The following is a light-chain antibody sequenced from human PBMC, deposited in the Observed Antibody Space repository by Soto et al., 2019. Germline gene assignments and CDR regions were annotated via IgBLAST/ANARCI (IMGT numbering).Light chain of an antibody. CDR3: QNYNSYSEA. V-gene: IGKV1-5*01. J-gene: IGKJ1*01. CDR2: SAS. CDR1: QDIYEL. Sequence: DLQITQSPSSVSASIGVCLPITGRASQDIYELLAWYQQKPGKAPKLLIHSASNLQSGVPSRFSGSGYGTDFTLTISSLQPEESATYYCQNYNSYSEAFGQGTKVDIK.